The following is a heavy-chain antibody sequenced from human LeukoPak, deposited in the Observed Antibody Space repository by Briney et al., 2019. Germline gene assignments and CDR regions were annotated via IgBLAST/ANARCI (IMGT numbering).Heavy chain of an antibody. Sequence: SQTLSLTCAISGYSVCSNSAARNWIRQAPSRGLEWLGRTYYRSKWYNDYAVSVKSRITINPDTSKNQFSLQLNSVTPEDTAVYYCARTPLYSSGWYPFDYWGQGTLVTVSS. CDR3: ARTPLYSSGWYPFDY. D-gene: IGHD6-19*01. V-gene: IGHV6-1*01. J-gene: IGHJ4*02. CDR1: GYSVCSNSAA. CDR2: TYYRSKWYN.